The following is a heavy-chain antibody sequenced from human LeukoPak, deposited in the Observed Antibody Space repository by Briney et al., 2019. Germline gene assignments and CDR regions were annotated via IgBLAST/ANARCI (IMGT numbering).Heavy chain of an antibody. Sequence: GGSLRLSCSASGFTFSSYAMNWVRQAPGKGLEWVSAISGSGGSTYYTDSVKGRFTISRGNSKNTLYLQMNSLRAEDTAVFYCAKDSYGHRSKYYFDYWGQGTLVTVSS. CDR2: ISGSGGST. CDR1: GFTFSSYA. D-gene: IGHD5-18*01. CDR3: AKDSYGHRSKYYFDY. V-gene: IGHV3-23*01. J-gene: IGHJ4*02.